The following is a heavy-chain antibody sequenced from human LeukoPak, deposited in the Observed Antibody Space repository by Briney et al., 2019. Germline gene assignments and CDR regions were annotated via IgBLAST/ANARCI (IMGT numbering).Heavy chain of an antibody. CDR2: IYTSGST. V-gene: IGHV4-61*05. CDR1: GGSISSSSYY. Sequence: SETLSLTCTVSGGSISSSSYYWGWIRQPPGKGLEWIGRIYTSGSTSYNPSLKSRVTMSVDTSKNQFSLTLRSVTAADTAVYYCARVKSIGFYFDYWGQGTLVTVSS. J-gene: IGHJ4*02. D-gene: IGHD6-6*01. CDR3: ARVKSIGFYFDY.